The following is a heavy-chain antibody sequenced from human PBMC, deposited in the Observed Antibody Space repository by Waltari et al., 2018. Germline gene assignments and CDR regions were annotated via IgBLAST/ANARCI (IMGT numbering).Heavy chain of an antibody. CDR1: GFTFSTYC. CDR3: ARGVSITETPWFAY. V-gene: IGHV3-21*02. D-gene: IGHD5-12*01. CDR2: ISSSSSNR. Sequence: EVQLVESGGGLVKPGGSLRLSCATSGFTFSTYCRNWVRQAPGKGLEWVSSISSSSSNRYYADSVKGRFTISRDNAKNSMYMQLNSLRVEDTAIYYCARGVSITETPWFAYWGQGTLVTVSS. J-gene: IGHJ4*02.